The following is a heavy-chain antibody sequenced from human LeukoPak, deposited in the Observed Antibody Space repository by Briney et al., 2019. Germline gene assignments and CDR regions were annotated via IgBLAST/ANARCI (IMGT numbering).Heavy chain of an antibody. CDR2: ISSRSSYI. D-gene: IGHD3-22*01. CDR1: GFTFSSYS. CDR3: ARELSRYYDSSGYRDY. V-gene: IGHV3-21*01. J-gene: IGHJ4*02. Sequence: PGGSLRLSCAASGFTFSSYSMNWVRQAAGKVLEWVSSISSRSSYIYYADSVTGRFTISRDNAKNSLYLQMNSLRAEDTAVYYCARELSRYYDSSGYRDYWGQGTLVTVSS.